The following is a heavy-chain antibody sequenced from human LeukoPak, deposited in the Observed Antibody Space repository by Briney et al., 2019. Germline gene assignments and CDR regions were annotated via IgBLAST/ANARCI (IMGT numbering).Heavy chain of an antibody. D-gene: IGHD2-2*01. V-gene: IGHV3-23*01. CDR3: AKDRGYCSSTSCYASFDY. Sequence: GSLRLSCAASGFTFSSYAMSWVRQAPGKGLEWVSAISGSGGSTYYADSVKGRFTISRDNSKNTLYLQMNSLRAEDTAVYYCAKDRGYCSSTSCYASFDYWGQGTLVTVSS. CDR1: GFTFSSYA. J-gene: IGHJ4*02. CDR2: ISGSGGST.